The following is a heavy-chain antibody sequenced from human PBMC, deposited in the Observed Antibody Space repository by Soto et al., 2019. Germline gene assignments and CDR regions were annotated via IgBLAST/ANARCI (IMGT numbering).Heavy chain of an antibody. J-gene: IGHJ4*02. V-gene: IGHV1-8*01. CDR3: ARRAETNGWNGFGADKYYFDF. CDR2: MNPNTGNS. D-gene: IGHD1-1*01. Sequence: SVKGSCKASGYTFTSYDIYWVRQATGQGLEWMGWMNPNTGNSAYAHKFQGRVTMTSDTSISTAHMELSSLRSEDTAVYYCARRAETNGWNGFGADKYYFDFWGQGTLVTVSS. CDR1: GYTFTSYD.